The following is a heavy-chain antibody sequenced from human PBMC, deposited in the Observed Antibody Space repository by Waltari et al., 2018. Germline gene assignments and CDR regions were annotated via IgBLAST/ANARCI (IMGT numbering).Heavy chain of an antibody. CDR1: GFTFRNYW. Sequence: EVQLVESGGGLVQPGGSLRLSCAPSGFTFRNYWMHWVRQAPGKGLLCVSRINPGGRGTNYADSVKGRFTISRDNAKNTRYLQMNSLRGEDTAVYYCVRGSNDWIGLDYWGQGALVTVSS. CDR2: INPGGRGT. V-gene: IGHV3-74*01. D-gene: IGHD3-9*01. CDR3: VRGSNDWIGLDY. J-gene: IGHJ4*02.